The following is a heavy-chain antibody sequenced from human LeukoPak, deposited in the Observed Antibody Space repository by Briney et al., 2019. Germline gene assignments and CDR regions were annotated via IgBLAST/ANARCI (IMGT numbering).Heavy chain of an antibody. CDR3: AKDRAVLRFLEWPTTHYYYYYMDV. CDR2: IRYDGSNK. Sequence: PGGSLRLSCAASGFTFSSYGMHWVRQAPGKGPEWVAFIRYDGSNKYYADSVKGRFTISRDNSKNTLYLQMNSLRAEDTAVYYCAKDRAVLRFLEWPTTHYYYYYMDVWGKGTTVTVSS. D-gene: IGHD3-3*01. V-gene: IGHV3-30*02. CDR1: GFTFSSYG. J-gene: IGHJ6*03.